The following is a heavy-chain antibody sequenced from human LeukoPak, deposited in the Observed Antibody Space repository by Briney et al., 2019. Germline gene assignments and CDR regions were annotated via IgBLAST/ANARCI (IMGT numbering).Heavy chain of an antibody. D-gene: IGHD6-19*01. J-gene: IGHJ4*02. CDR1: GYTFTGYY. CDR2: INPNSGGT. Sequence: ASVKVSCKAPGYTFTGYYMHWVRQAPGQGLEWMGWINPNSGGTNYAQKFQGWVTMTRDTSISTAYMELSRLRSDDTAVYYCARDPTLSYSSGWYYFDYWGQGTLVTVSS. CDR3: ARDPTLSYSSGWYYFDY. V-gene: IGHV1-2*04.